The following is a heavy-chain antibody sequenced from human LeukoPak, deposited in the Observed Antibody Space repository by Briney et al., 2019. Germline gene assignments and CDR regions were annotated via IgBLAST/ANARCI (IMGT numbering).Heavy chain of an antibody. D-gene: IGHD5-12*01. J-gene: IGHJ4*02. V-gene: IGHV1-8*02. CDR3: ARLVAGEDY. Sequence: ASVKVSCKASGYTFTGYYTHWVRQAPGQGLEWMGWINPNSGNTGYAQKFQGRVTMTRNTSISTAYMELSSLRSEDTAVYYCARLVAGEDYWGQGTLVTVSS. CDR1: GYTFTGYY. CDR2: INPNSGNT.